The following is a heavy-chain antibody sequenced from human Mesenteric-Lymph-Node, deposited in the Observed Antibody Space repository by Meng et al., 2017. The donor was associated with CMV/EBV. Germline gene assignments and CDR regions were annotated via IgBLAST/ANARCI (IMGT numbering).Heavy chain of an antibody. Sequence: SLKISCAASGFTFDDYAMHWVRQAPGKGLEWVSGISWNSGSIGYADSVKGRFTISRDNAKNSLYLQMNSLRAEDTAVYYCARKDDMDVWGQGTTVTVSS. CDR1: GFTFDDYA. CDR2: ISWNSGSI. V-gene: IGHV3-9*01. CDR3: ARKDDMDV. J-gene: IGHJ6*02.